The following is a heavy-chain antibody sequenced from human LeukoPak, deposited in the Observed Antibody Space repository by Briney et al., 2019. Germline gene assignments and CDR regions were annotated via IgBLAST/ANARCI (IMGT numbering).Heavy chain of an antibody. Sequence: GASVKVSFKSSGYTFTIYYMHWVRQAPGQGLEWMGIINPSGGSTSYAQKFQGRVTMARDMSTSTVYMELSSLRSEDTAVYYCVIKSWHMDVWGKGTTVTVSS. CDR1: GYTFTIYY. CDR2: INPSGGST. J-gene: IGHJ6*03. CDR3: VIKSWHMDV. D-gene: IGHD3-16*02. V-gene: IGHV1-46*01.